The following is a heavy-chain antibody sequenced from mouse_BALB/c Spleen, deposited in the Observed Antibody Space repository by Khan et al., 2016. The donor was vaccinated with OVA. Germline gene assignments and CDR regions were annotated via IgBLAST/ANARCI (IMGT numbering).Heavy chain of an antibody. CDR2: IRNKANIYTT. CDR1: GFTFTDYY. J-gene: IGHJ4*01. CDR3: ARDNPYAMDY. Sequence: EVELVESGGGLVQPGGSLRLSCATSGFTFTDYYMSWVRQPPGKALEWLGFIRNKANIYTTEYSASVKGRFTLSRDNSQSILYLQRSTLRAEDSATYYCARDNPYAMDYWGQGTSVTVSS. V-gene: IGHV7-3*02.